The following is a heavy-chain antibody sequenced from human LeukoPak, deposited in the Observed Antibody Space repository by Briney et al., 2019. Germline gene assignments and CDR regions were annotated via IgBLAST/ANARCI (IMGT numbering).Heavy chain of an antibody. CDR2: INHSGST. D-gene: IGHD2-2*01. Sequence: SETLSLTCAVYGGSFSGYYWSWIRQPPGKGLEWIGEINHSGSTNYNPSLKSRVTISVDTSKNQFSLKLSSVTAADTAVYYCARERIVVVPAAIKGYYYYYYGMDVWGQGTTATVSS. V-gene: IGHV4-34*01. CDR1: GGSFSGYY. CDR3: ARERIVVVPAAIKGYYYYYYGMDV. J-gene: IGHJ6*02.